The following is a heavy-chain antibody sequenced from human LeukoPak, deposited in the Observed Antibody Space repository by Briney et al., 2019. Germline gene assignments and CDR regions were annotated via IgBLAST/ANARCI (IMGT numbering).Heavy chain of an antibody. D-gene: IGHD3-10*01. J-gene: IGHJ4*02. CDR3: ARNSGGYSADY. Sequence: SETLSLTCTVSGGSISSYYWSWIRQPPGKGLEWIGYIYYSGSTNYNPSLKSRVTISVDTSKNQFSLKLSSVTAADTAVYYCARNSGGYSADYWGQGTLVTVSS. CDR2: IYYSGST. CDR1: GGSISSYY. V-gene: IGHV4-59*01.